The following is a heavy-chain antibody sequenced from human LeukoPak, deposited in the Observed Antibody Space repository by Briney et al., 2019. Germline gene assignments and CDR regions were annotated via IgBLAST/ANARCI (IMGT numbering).Heavy chain of an antibody. CDR1: GGSFSGYY. CDR3: ARTRPDIVVVPAAISQRGYYYYYYYMDV. CDR2: INHSGST. V-gene: IGHV4-34*01. J-gene: IGHJ6*03. Sequence: SSETLSLTCAVYGGSFSGYYWSWIRQPPGKGLEWIGEINHSGSTNYNPSLKSRVTISVDTSKNQFSLKLSSVTAADTAVYNCARTRPDIVVVPAAISQRGYYYYYYYMDVWGKGTTVTVSS. D-gene: IGHD2-2*02.